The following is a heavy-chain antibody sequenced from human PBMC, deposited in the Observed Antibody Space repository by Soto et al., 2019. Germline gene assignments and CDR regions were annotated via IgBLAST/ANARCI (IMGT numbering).Heavy chain of an antibody. V-gene: IGHV4-39*01. Sequence: PSETLSLTCTVSGGSISSSSYYWGWIRQPPGKGLGWIGSIYYSGSTYYNPSLKSRVTISVDTSKNQFSLKLSSATAADTAVYYCVTKYGSGSYYKDYWGQGTLVTVSS. J-gene: IGHJ4*02. CDR3: VTKYGSGSYYKDY. CDR2: IYYSGST. CDR1: GGSISSSSYY. D-gene: IGHD3-10*01.